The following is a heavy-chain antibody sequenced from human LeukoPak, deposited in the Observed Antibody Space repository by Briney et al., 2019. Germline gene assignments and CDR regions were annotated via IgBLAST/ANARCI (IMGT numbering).Heavy chain of an antibody. D-gene: IGHD4-11*01. J-gene: IGHJ4*02. CDR3: ARDDRLQYDY. V-gene: IGHV4-59*12. CDR2: IYYSGST. Sequence: SETLSLTCTVSGGSISSYYWSWIRQPPGKGLEWIGYIYYSGSTNYNPSLKSRVTISVDTSKNQFSLKLSSVTAADTAVYYCARDDRLQYDYWGQGTLVTVSS. CDR1: GGSISSYY.